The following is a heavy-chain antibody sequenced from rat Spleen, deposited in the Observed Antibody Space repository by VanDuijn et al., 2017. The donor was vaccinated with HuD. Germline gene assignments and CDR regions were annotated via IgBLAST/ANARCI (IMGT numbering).Heavy chain of an antibody. CDR1: GFSLSSYG. D-gene: IGHD1-4*01. Sequence: QVQLKESGPGLVQPSQTLSLTCTVSGFSLSSYGVIWVRQPPGKGLEWMGVISTGGNTYYNSGLKSRLGISRDTSKSQVFLKMNSLQTEDTAIYFCVRERVPGFAFYFDYWGQGVMVTVSS. CDR2: ISTGGNT. V-gene: IGHV2-13*01. CDR3: VRERVPGFAFYFDY. J-gene: IGHJ2*01.